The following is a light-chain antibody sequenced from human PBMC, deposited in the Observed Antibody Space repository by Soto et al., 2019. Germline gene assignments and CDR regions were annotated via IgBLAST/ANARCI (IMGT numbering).Light chain of an antibody. CDR3: QQSYSSPPT. J-gene: IGKJ1*01. CDR1: QSISNH. V-gene: IGKV1-39*01. CDR2: AAS. Sequence: DVQMTQTPSSLSSSVDDRVILNCRASQSISNHLNWYQQKPGKAPKLLIFAASSLQSGVPSRFSGSRSGPDFTLTISSLQPEDFATYYCQQSYSSPPTFGQGTKVDI.